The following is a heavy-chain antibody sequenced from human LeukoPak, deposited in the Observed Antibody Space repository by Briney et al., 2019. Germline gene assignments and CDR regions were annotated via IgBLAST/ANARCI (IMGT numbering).Heavy chain of an antibody. V-gene: IGHV3-21*01. CDR3: ARDLYYYDSSGPMDV. D-gene: IGHD3-22*01. Sequence: GGSLRLSCAASGFTFSSYSMNWVRQAPGKGLEWVSSISSSSSYIYYADSVKGRFTISRDNAKNSLYLQMNSLGAEDTAVYYCARDLYYYDSSGPMDVWGKGTTVTVSS. CDR1: GFTFSSYS. J-gene: IGHJ6*04. CDR2: ISSSSSYI.